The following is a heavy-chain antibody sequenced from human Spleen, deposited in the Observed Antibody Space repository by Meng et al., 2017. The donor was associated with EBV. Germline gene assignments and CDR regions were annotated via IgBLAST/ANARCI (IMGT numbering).Heavy chain of an antibody. CDR1: GITFSHSA. CDR3: ASESGRGYTPDY. V-gene: IGHV1-69*13. Sequence: GQAGAGVKRPGSSGKDSCKASGITFSHSAVSWVRQAPGQGLEWLGGLIPYFGAANYAPKFEGRVTIIADDSTRTHYLELTSLRSDDSGMYYCASESGRGYTPDYWGQGTLVTVSS. D-gene: IGHD3-10*01. J-gene: IGHJ4*02. CDR2: LIPYFGAA.